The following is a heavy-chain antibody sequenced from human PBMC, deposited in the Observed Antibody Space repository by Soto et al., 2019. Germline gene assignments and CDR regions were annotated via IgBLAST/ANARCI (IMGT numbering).Heavy chain of an antibody. J-gene: IGHJ4*02. D-gene: IGHD6-13*01. CDR2: MNPNSGNT. CDR1: GYPFTSYD. V-gene: IGHV1-8*01. Sequence: ASVKVSCKASGYPFTSYDINWVRQATGQGLEWMGWMNPNSGNTGYAQKFQGRVTMTRNTSISTAYMELSSLRSEDTAVYYCARGMIYSSSWYSTKVPDYWGQGTLVTVSS. CDR3: ARGMIYSSSWYSTKVPDY.